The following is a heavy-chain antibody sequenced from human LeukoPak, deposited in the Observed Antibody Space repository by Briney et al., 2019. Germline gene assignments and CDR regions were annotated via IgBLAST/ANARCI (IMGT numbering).Heavy chain of an antibody. J-gene: IGHJ3*02. Sequence: SETLSLTCTVSGGSISSSSYYWGWIRQPPGKGLEWIGSIYYSGSTYYNPSLKSRVTISVDTSKNQFSLKLSSVTAADTAVYYCASLLRRIEVAGSGRGNAFDIWGQGTMVTVSS. CDR2: IYYSGST. CDR1: GGSISSSSYY. D-gene: IGHD6-19*01. V-gene: IGHV4-39*01. CDR3: ASLLRRIEVAGSGRGNAFDI.